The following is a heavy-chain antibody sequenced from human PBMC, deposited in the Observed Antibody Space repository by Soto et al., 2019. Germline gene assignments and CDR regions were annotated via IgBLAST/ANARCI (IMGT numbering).Heavy chain of an antibody. CDR2: IYYSGST. D-gene: IGHD3-22*01. CDR3: ARDSGYYDSSGYSDSYWFDP. V-gene: IGHV4-30-4*01. CDR1: GGSISSGDYY. Sequence: QVQLQESGPGLVKPSQTLSLTCTVSGGSISSGDYYWSWIRQPPGKGLEWIGYIYYSGSTYYNPSLKSRVTISVDTSKNQFSLKLSSVTAADTAVYYCARDSGYYDSSGYSDSYWFDPWGQGTLVTVSS. J-gene: IGHJ5*02.